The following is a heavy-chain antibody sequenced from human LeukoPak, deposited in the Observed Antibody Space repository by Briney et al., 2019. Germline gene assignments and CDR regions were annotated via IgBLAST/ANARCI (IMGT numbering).Heavy chain of an antibody. V-gene: IGHV1-2*02. CDR2: INPNSGGT. D-gene: IGHD2-21*02. CDR1: GYTFSGYY. Sequence: ASVKVSCKASGYTFSGYYMHCVRQAPGQGLEWMGCINPNSGGTNYAQNFQGRVNMPRDTSISAAYMELSRLRSDDTAVYYCARTDGIVVVTASVAVFDPWGQGTLVTVSS. J-gene: IGHJ5*02. CDR3: ARTDGIVVVTASVAVFDP.